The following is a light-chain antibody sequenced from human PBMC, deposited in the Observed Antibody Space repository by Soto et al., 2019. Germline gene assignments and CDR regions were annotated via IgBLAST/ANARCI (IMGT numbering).Light chain of an antibody. CDR2: AAS. CDR3: QQSFNTPPT. J-gene: IGKJ4*01. CDR1: QSIGDN. Sequence: DIQMTQSPSSLSAYVSERVTITCRASQSIGDNLNWYQQKPGTAPNLLIYAASSLQSGVPSRFSGSGSGTDFTLTITNLQPEDFVSFFCQQSFNTPPTFGGGSKVDIK. V-gene: IGKV1-39*01.